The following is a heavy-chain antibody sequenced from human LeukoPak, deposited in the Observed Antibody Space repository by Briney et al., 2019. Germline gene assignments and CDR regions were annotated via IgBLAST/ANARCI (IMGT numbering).Heavy chain of an antibody. CDR2: INPNSGGT. Sequence: ASVKVSCKASGYTFTGYYMHWVRQASGPGLGWMGWINPNSGGTNYAQKFQGRVTMTRDTSISTAYMELSRLRSDDTAVYYCASRGDIVVVPAATAHDAFDICGQGTMVTVSS. CDR3: ASRGDIVVVPAATAHDAFDI. CDR1: GYTFTGYY. D-gene: IGHD2-2*01. V-gene: IGHV1-2*02. J-gene: IGHJ3*02.